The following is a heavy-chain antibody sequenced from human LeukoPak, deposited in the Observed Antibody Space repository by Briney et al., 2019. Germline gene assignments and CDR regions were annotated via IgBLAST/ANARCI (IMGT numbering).Heavy chain of an antibody. CDR1: GGTFSSYA. CDR3: ARGTYYYDSSGSPYYFDY. CDR2: IIPIFGTA. D-gene: IGHD3-22*01. Sequence: SVKVSCKASGGTFSSYAISWVRQAPGQGLEWMGGIIPIFGTANYAQKFQGRVTITADESTSTAYMELSSLRSEDTAVYYCARGTYYYDSSGSPYYFDYWGQGTLVTVSS. J-gene: IGHJ4*02. V-gene: IGHV1-69*01.